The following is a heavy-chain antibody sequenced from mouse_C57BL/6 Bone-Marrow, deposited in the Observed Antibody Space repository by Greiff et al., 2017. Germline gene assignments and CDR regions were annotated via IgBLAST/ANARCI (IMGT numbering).Heavy chain of an antibody. CDR1: GFTFSSYG. CDR3: ARHALRYFYAMDY. CDR2: ISSGGSYT. J-gene: IGHJ4*01. D-gene: IGHD1-1*01. Sequence: VKLVESGGDLVKPGGSLKLSCAASGFTFSSYGMSWVRQTPDKRLEWVATISSGGSYTYYPDSVKGRFTISRDNAKNTLYLQMSSLKSEDTAMYYCARHALRYFYAMDYWGQEASVTVSS. V-gene: IGHV5-6*02.